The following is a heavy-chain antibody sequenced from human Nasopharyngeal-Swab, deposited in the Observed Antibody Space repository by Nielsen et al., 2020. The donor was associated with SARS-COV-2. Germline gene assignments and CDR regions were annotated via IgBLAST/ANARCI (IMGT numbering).Heavy chain of an antibody. CDR3: TRDPDDYGSGCFYN. D-gene: IGHD3-10*01. Sequence: GESLKISCAASGFTFSTYWMHWVRQAPGEGLVWVSRINSDGSSTRYADSVKGRFTISRDNAKNTLYLQMNSLRAEDTAMYYCTRDPDDYGSGCFYNWGKGTMVTVSS. CDR2: INSDGSST. J-gene: IGHJ3*02. V-gene: IGHV3-74*01. CDR1: GFTFSTYW.